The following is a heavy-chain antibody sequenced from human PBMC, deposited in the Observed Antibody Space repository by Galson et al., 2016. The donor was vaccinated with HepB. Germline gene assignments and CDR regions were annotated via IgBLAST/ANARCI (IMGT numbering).Heavy chain of an antibody. V-gene: IGHV3-74*01. CDR3: AKDRHSSGWFDFRNYFDS. CDR2: INSDGIST. J-gene: IGHJ4*02. CDR1: GFTFSNYW. D-gene: IGHD6-19*01. Sequence: LRLSCAASGFTFSNYWMHWVRQAPGKGLVWVSRINSDGISTSYADSVKGRFTISRDNARTALYLQMNTLRAEDTAVYYCAKDRHSSGWFDFRNYFDSWGQGTLVTVSS.